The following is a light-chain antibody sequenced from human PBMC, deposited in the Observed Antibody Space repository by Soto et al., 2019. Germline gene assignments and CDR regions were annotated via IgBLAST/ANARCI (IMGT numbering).Light chain of an antibody. CDR1: QSVSTSY. CDR2: GAS. CDR3: QQYGSSPQT. J-gene: IGKJ4*01. V-gene: IGKV3-20*01. Sequence: EIVLTQSPGTLSLSPGERATLSCRASQSVSTSYLAWYQQKPGQAPRLLIYGASSRATGIPDRFSGSGSGTDFTLNISRLEPEDFAVYYCQQYGSSPQTFGGGTKVEI.